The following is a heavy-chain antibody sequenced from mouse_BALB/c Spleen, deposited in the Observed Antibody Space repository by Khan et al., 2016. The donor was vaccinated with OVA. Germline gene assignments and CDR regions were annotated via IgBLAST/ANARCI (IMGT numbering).Heavy chain of an antibody. CDR2: IAPANGNT. Sequence: VQLKQSGAELVKPGASVRLSCTASGFNIKDTYIHWVKQRPEQGLEWIGRIAPANGNTKYDPKFQDKATITSDTSSNTSYLQLSSLTSEDTAVSFCAPPSYYPRFFAVWGPGTTVTVSS. J-gene: IGHJ1*01. CDR1: GFNIKDTY. CDR3: APPSYYPRFFAV. V-gene: IGHV14-3*02. D-gene: IGHD1-1*01.